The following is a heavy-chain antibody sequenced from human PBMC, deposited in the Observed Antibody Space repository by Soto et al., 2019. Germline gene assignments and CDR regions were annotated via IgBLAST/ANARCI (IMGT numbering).Heavy chain of an antibody. V-gene: IGHV4-34*01. D-gene: IGHD3-3*01. CDR3: ARGPHYYDFWSGYYSPPAYYYYGMDV. CDR1: GGSFSGYY. J-gene: IGHJ6*02. Sequence: SEPLSLTCAFYGGSFSGYYWSWIRQPPGKGLEWIGEINHSGSTNYNPSLKSRVTISVDTSKNQFSLKLSSVTAADTAVYYCARGPHYYDFWSGYYSPPAYYYYGMDVWGQGTTVTVSS. CDR2: INHSGST.